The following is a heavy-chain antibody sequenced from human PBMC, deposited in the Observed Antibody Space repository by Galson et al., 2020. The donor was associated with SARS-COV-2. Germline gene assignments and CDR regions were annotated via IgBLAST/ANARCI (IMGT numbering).Heavy chain of an antibody. J-gene: IGHJ6*02. D-gene: IGHD5-12*01. CDR3: ARDRSAYGPYGVDV. Sequence: SETLSLTCTVSGDSINNYYWTWIRQPPGKRLEWIGYVSYSGNTKYNSFLKSRVTMLVDTSKNQFSLKLSSVSAADTAVYYCARDRSAYGPYGVDVWGRGTTVTVSS. CDR2: VSYSGNT. CDR1: GDSINNYY. V-gene: IGHV4-59*01.